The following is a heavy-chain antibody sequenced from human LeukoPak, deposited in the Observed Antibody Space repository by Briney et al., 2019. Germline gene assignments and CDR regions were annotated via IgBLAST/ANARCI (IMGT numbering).Heavy chain of an antibody. CDR3: ARGRPYYYDSSGTDLDY. J-gene: IGHJ4*02. V-gene: IGHV3-48*03. Sequence: GGSLRLSCAASGFTFSSYEMNWVRQAPGKGLEWVSYISSSGSTIYYADSVKGRFTISRDNAKNSLYLQMNSLRAEDTAVYYCARGRPYYYDSSGTDLDYWGQGTLVTVSS. CDR1: GFTFSSYE. CDR2: ISSSGSTI. D-gene: IGHD3-22*01.